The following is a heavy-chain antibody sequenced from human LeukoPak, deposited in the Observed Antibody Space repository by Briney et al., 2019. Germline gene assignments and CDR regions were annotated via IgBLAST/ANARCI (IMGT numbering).Heavy chain of an antibody. Sequence: GGSLRLSCAASGFTFSSYSMNWVRQAPGKGLEWVSSISSSSSYIYYADSVKGRFTISRDNAKNSLYLKMNSLRAEDTAGYYCAILSGYGYYFDYWGQGTLVTVSS. CDR1: GFTFSSYS. V-gene: IGHV3-21*01. J-gene: IGHJ4*02. CDR2: ISSSSSYI. D-gene: IGHD3-22*01. CDR3: AILSGYGYYFDY.